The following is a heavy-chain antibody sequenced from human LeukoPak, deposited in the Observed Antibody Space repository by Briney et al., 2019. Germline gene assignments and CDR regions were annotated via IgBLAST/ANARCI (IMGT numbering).Heavy chain of an antibody. CDR2: INAGNGIT. J-gene: IGHJ4*02. V-gene: IGHV1-3*03. D-gene: IGHD1-26*01. CDR3: ARYTADSGSYSAAYFDY. CDR1: GYTFTSYG. Sequence: ASVKVSCKASGYTFTSYGISWVRQAPGQRLEWMGWINAGNGITQYSQEFQGRVTITRDTSASTAYMELSSLRYEDMAVYYCARYTADSGSYSAAYFDYWGQGTLVTVSS.